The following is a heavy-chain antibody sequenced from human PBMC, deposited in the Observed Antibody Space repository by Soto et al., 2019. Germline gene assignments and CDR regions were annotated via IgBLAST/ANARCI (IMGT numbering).Heavy chain of an antibody. CDR2: ISGNSGDT. CDR3: ARMVLGPNIDYYHDIDV. D-gene: IGHD3-10*01. V-gene: IGHV1-18*01. CDR1: GYSFTSHG. J-gene: IGHJ6*03. Sequence: QVPLVQSGAEVKKPGASVKVSCKASGYSFTSHGISWVRQAPGQGLEWMGWISGNSGDTNYAQKLQGRVTVTTDTSTSTAYMELRSLRSEDTAVYYCARMVLGPNIDYYHDIDVWGKGTTVTVSS.